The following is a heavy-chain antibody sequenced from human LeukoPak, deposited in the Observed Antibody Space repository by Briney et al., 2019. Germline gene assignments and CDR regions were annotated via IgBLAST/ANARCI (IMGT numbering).Heavy chain of an antibody. CDR2: IYYSGST. CDR3: ARDLSPTPVAAMMGGYYYYYMDV. CDR1: GGSISSSSYY. D-gene: IGHD2-2*01. J-gene: IGHJ6*03. V-gene: IGHV4-61*01. Sequence: SETLSLTCTVSGGSISSSSYYWGWIRQPPGKGLEWIGYIYYSGSTNYNPSLKSRVTISVDTSKNQFSLKLSSVTAADTAVYYCARDLSPTPVAAMMGGYYYYYMDVWGKGTTVTVSS.